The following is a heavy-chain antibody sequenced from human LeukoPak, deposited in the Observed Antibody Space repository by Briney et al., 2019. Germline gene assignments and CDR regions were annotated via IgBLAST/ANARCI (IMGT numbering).Heavy chain of an antibody. J-gene: IGHJ4*02. CDR3: ARGRITSSWYYFDY. V-gene: IGHV3-74*01. CDR2: INTDGSST. D-gene: IGHD6-13*01. CDR1: GFTFNRFA. Sequence: GGSLRLSCSASGFTFNRFAMHWVRQAPGKGLVWVSRINTDGSSTTYADSVKGRFTISRDNAKNTLYLQMNSLRVEDTAVYYCARGRITSSWYYFDYWGQGTLVTVSS.